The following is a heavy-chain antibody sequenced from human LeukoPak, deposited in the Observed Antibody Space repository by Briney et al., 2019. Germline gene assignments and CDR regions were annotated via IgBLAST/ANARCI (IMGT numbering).Heavy chain of an antibody. CDR2: ISGSGGST. D-gene: IGHD6-19*01. V-gene: IGHV3-23*01. J-gene: IGHJ4*02. Sequence: GGSLRLSCAASGFTFSSYAMSWVRQAPGKGLEWVSAISGSGGSTYYADSVKGRFTISRDNSKNTLYLQMSSLRAEDMAVYYCAKDRAYSSGWYFDYWGQGTLVTVSS. CDR3: AKDRAYSSGWYFDY. CDR1: GFTFSSYA.